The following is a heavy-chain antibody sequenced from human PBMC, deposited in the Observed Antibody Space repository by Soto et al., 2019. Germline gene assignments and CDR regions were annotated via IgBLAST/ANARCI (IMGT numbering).Heavy chain of an antibody. Sequence: PSETRSLTFTGSGGSLSRSSFPLGWVRHPPRTGLEWIGSLYYSGRTYYSPSLKSGVTISVDTSKNQFSLKLSSVTAADTAVYYCARRERAAGTDWWFDPWGQGTLLTVSS. V-gene: IGHV4-39*01. J-gene: IGHJ5*02. CDR1: GGSLSRSSFP. CDR2: LYYSGRT. D-gene: IGHD6-13*01. CDR3: ARRERAAGTDWWFDP.